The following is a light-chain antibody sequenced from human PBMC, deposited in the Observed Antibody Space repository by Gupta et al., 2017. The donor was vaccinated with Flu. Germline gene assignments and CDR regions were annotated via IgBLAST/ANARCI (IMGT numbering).Light chain of an antibody. CDR2: GAS. CDR1: ESVINRY. Sequence: GTLFLSPGERATLSCRASESVINRYIAWYQQKPGQAPRLLIYGASSRATGIPDRFSGSGSGTXFTLTIXRLEPEEFAVYTCQQDGGSPPTFGXGTKVELK. V-gene: IGKV3-20*01. J-gene: IGKJ1*01. CDR3: QQDGGSPPT.